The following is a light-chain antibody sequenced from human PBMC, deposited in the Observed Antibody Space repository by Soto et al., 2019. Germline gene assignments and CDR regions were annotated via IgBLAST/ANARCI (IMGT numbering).Light chain of an antibody. Sequence: QSALTQPPSASGSPGQSVTISCTGTSSDVGGYDYVSWYQQHQGKAPKLMIYEVSKRPSGVPARFSGSKSGNTASLTVSGLQAEDEADYYCSSYGGSNNVVFGGGTKVTV. CDR1: SSDVGGYDY. CDR3: SSYGGSNNVV. J-gene: IGLJ2*01. V-gene: IGLV2-8*01. CDR2: EVS.